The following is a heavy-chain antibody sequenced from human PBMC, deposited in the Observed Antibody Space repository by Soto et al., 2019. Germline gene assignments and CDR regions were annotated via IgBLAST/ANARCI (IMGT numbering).Heavy chain of an antibody. V-gene: IGHV3-23*01. D-gene: IGHD3-16*01. CDR3: AKAFWAAAPKNDAFDI. CDR1: GFTFSSYA. Sequence: GGSLRLSCAASGFTFSSYAMSWVRQAPGKGLEWVSAISGSGGSTYYADSVKGRFTISRDNSKNTLYLQMNSLRAEDTAVYYCAKAFWAAAPKNDAFDIWGQGTMVTVSS. CDR2: ISGSGGST. J-gene: IGHJ3*02.